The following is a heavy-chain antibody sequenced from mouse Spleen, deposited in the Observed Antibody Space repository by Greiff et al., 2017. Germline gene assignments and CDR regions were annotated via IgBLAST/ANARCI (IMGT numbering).Heavy chain of an antibody. CDR1: GYTFTDYY. CDR2: IYPGSGNT. J-gene: IGHJ4*01. Sequence: LKESGAELVRPGASVKLSCKASGYTFTDYYINWVKQRPGQGLEWIARIYPGSGNTYYNEKFKGKATLTAEKSSSTAYMQLSSLTSEDSAVYFCARRQLYYYAMDYWGQGTSVTVSS. D-gene: IGHD3-2*01. CDR3: ARRQLYYYAMDY. V-gene: IGHV1-76*01.